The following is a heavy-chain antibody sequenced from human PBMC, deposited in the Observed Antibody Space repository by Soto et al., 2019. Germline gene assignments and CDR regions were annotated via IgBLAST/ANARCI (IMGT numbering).Heavy chain of an antibody. CDR1: GYTLTSYY. V-gene: IGHV1-46*01. J-gene: IGHJ4*02. D-gene: IGHD3-9*01. Sequence: ASVKVSCKASGYTLTSYYMHWVRQAPGQGLAWMGIINPSGGSTSYAQNYQGRITMTSDTSTNTVYMELGSLRSEDTAVYFCARGDYDVLTGYYPLDFWGQGTLVTVSS. CDR3: ARGDYDVLTGYYPLDF. CDR2: INPSGGST.